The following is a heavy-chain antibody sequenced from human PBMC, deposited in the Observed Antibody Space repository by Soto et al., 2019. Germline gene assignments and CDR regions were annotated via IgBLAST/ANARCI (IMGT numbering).Heavy chain of an antibody. J-gene: IGHJ5*02. CDR2: IYYSGTTT. CDR1: GGSISSYY. Sequence: PSETLSLTCTVSGGSISSYYWSWIRQPPGKGLEWMGYIYYSGTTTNYNPSLKSRVTLSVDTSKNQFSLKLSSVTAADTSVYYCARGYGDYDHWGQGTLVTVSS. V-gene: IGHV4-59*08. D-gene: IGHD4-17*01. CDR3: ARGYGDYDH.